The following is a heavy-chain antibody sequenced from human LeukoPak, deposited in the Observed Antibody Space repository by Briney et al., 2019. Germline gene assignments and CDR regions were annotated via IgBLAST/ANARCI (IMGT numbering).Heavy chain of an antibody. CDR2: IYHSGST. V-gene: IGHV4-38-2*02. J-gene: IGHJ6*02. CDR1: GYSISSGYY. CDR3: ARGSYYYGMDV. Sequence: SETLSLTCTVSGYSISSGYYWGWIRQPPGKGLAWIGSIYHSGSTYYNPSLKSRVTISVDTSKNQFSLKLSSVTAADTAVYYRARGSYYYGMDVWGQGTTVTVSS.